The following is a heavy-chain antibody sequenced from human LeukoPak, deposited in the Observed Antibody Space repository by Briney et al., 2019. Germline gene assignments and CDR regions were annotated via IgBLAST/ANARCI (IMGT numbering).Heavy chain of an antibody. J-gene: IGHJ5*02. D-gene: IGHD3-22*01. CDR2: IIPIFGTA. CDR3: ARVSAEVSHYYDSSGYYRT. CDR1: GGTFSSYA. Sequence: SVKVSCKASGGTFSSYAISWVRQAPGQRLEWMGGIIPIFGTANYAQKFQGRVTITADESTSTAYMELSSLRSEDTAVYYCARVSAEVSHYYDSSGYYRTWGQGTLVTVSS. V-gene: IGHV1-69*13.